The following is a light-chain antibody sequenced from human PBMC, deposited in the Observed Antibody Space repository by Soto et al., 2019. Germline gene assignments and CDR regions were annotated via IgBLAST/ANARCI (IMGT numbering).Light chain of an antibody. J-gene: IGKJ4*01. CDR3: QQYASSPLT. Sequence: EIVLTQSPGTLSLSPGERATLSCRASQSVSSSYLAWYQQKPGQAPRLLISGTSSRATGIPDRFSGGGSGTNFPLTISRLEPEDFAVDFCQQYASSPLTFGGGTKVEIK. CDR1: QSVSSSY. CDR2: GTS. V-gene: IGKV3-20*01.